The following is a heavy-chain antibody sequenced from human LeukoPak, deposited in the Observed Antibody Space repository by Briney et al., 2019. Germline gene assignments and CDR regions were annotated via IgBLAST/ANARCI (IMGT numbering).Heavy chain of an antibody. D-gene: IGHD3-22*01. Sequence: SETLSLTCTVSGGSISSYYWSWIRQPPGKGLEWIGYIYYSGSTNYNPSLKSRVTISVDTSKNQFSLKLSSVTAADTAVYYCAKVPAYYYDSSGYYYFDYWGQGTLVTVSS. CDR3: AKVPAYYYDSSGYYYFDY. J-gene: IGHJ4*02. CDR2: IYYSGST. CDR1: GGSISSYY. V-gene: IGHV4-59*01.